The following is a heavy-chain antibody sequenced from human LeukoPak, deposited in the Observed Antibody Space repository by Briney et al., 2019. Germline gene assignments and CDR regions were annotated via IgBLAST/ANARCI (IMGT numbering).Heavy chain of an antibody. V-gene: IGHV3-74*01. J-gene: IGHJ4*02. CDR2: IRSDGGAT. D-gene: IGHD3-3*01. CDR3: TRDWRNKAFDY. CDR1: GFTFSKYW. Sequence: PGGSLRLSCEDSGFTFSKYWMHWVRQAPGKGLVWVSRIRSDGGATDYADSVKGRFNISRDNAKNPLYLQMHSLRVEDTALYYCTRDWRNKAFDYWGQGTLVTVSS.